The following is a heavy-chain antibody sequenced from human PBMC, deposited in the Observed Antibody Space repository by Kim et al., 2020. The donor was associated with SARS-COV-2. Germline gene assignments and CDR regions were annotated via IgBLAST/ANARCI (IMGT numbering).Heavy chain of an antibody. D-gene: IGHD6-13*01. Sequence: GGSLRLSCAASGFTFSSYAMSWVRQAPGKGLEWVSAISGSGGSTYYADSVKGRFTISRDNSKNTLYLQMNSLRAEDTAVYYCAKDRGSSSWYGDLDYWGQGTLVTVSS. V-gene: IGHV3-23*01. CDR3: AKDRGSSSWYGDLDY. J-gene: IGHJ4*02. CDR1: GFTFSSYA. CDR2: ISGSGGST.